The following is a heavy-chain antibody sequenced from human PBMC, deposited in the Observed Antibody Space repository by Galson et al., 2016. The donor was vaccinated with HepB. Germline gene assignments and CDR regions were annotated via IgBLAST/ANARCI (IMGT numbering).Heavy chain of an antibody. J-gene: IGHJ4*02. Sequence: SLRLSCAASGFSFNTYGMHWVRQAPGKGLEWVAVISYEGSHKYYADSVKGRFTISRDNAKNSLYLQMNSLRAEDTAIYYCAIMTAVGASEYWGQGTLVTVSS. CDR2: ISYEGSHK. CDR1: GFSFNTYG. CDR3: AIMTAVGASEY. D-gene: IGHD1-26*01. V-gene: IGHV3-30*03.